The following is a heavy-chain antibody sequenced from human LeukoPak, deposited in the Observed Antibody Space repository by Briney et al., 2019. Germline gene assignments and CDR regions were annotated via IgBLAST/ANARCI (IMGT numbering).Heavy chain of an antibody. CDR3: ARDFSWGPDC. J-gene: IGHJ4*02. CDR2: INGNSGAT. Sequence: ASVTVSCKASGFSLTGHFMHWLQQAPGQGLEWMGWINGNSGATNYAQKFQDRVLMTRDTSINTVYMELSSLRTDDTATYYCARDFSWGPDCWGQGTLVTVSS. V-gene: IGHV1-2*02. D-gene: IGHD7-27*01. CDR1: GFSLTGHF.